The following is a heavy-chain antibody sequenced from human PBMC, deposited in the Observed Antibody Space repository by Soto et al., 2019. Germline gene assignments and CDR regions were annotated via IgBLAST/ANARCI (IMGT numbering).Heavy chain of an antibody. Sequence: QVHLVQSGAEVKKPGASVKVSCKGSGYTFTSYGITWVRQAPGQGLEWMGWISAHNGMTDYAQRFQGRVTMTRDTSTSTAYMELRNLGSDDTAVYFCAKSPRGEMATDWGQGTLVTVSS. CDR1: GYTFTSYG. V-gene: IGHV1-18*01. CDR2: ISAHNGMT. J-gene: IGHJ4*02. CDR3: AKSPRGEMATD. D-gene: IGHD5-12*01.